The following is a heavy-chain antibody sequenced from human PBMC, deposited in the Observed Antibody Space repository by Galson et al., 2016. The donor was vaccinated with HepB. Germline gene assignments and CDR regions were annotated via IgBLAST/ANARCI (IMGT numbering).Heavy chain of an antibody. V-gene: IGHV4-39*01. CDR1: GASVSSSPCW. CDR2: VSYSGIT. Sequence: LSLTCTVSGASVSSSPCWWGWIRQPPGKGLEWLASVSYSGITDYKPSLRGRVTISTDTSKNRFSLRLSSVTAADTAIYYCARTLTPTNQYFFNSWGQGTLVTVSS. CDR3: ARTLTPTNQYFFNS. J-gene: IGHJ4*02. D-gene: IGHD2-15*01.